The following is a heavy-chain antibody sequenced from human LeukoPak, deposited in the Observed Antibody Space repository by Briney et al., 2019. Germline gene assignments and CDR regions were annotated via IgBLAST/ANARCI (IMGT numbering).Heavy chain of an antibody. CDR3: ARANFLYCSSSTCLFDY. D-gene: IGHD2-2*01. CDR1: GDTFTDYY. CDR2: INPNDGDT. Sequence: ASVKVSCKASGDTFTDYYMHWVRQAPGQGFEWMGWINPNDGDTNYARKFQGRVTMTRDTSISTAHMEVSRLRSDDTAVYYCARANFLYCSSSTCLFDYWGQGTLVTVSS. J-gene: IGHJ4*02. V-gene: IGHV1-2*02.